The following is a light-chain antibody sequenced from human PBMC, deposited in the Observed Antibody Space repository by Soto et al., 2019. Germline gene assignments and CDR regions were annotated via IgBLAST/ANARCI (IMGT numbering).Light chain of an antibody. CDR3: SSFTSTTTWV. J-gene: IGLJ3*02. V-gene: IGLV2-14*01. CDR1: SVGNY. Sequence: QSVLTQPASVSGSPGRSITISCTGTSVGNYVSWYQQHPGKAPKLIIFEVTNRPSGVSDRFSGSQSDNTASLTISGLQAEDEADYYCSSFTSTTTWVFGGGTKVTVL. CDR2: EVT.